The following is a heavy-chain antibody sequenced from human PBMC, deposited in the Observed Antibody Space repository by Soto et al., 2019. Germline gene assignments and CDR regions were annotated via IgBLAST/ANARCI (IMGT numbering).Heavy chain of an antibody. CDR1: GYSFTDYH. V-gene: IGHV1-2*04. Sequence: QVQLVQSGAEVKKPGASVKVSCKASGYSFTDYHIHWVRQAPGQGLEWLGRINPKSGGTSTAQKFQGWVTMTTDTSISTASMKLTRLTSDDTAIYYCARGDSTDCSNGVCSFFYNHDMDVWGQGTPVTVSS. D-gene: IGHD2-8*01. CDR3: ARGDSTDCSNGVCSFFYNHDMDV. CDR2: INPKSGGT. J-gene: IGHJ6*02.